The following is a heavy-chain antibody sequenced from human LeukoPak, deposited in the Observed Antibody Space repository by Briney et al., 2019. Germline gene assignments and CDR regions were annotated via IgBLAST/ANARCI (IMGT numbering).Heavy chain of an antibody. CDR1: GDSTSSGGDY. D-gene: IGHD1-1*01. V-gene: IGHV4-31*03. CDR3: ARGLNAQDDLDAFDI. J-gene: IGHJ3*02. CDR2: IYSSGPT. Sequence: SQTLSLTCTVSGDSTSSGGDYWNWIRQRPGTGLEWIGYIYSSGPTYHNPSPKSRVSMSVDPSKNQFSLNLGSVTAADTAVYYCARGLNAQDDLDAFDIWGQGTVVTVSS.